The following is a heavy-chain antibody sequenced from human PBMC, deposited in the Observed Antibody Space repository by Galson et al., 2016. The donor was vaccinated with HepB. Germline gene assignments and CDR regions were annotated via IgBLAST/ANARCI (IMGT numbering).Heavy chain of an antibody. Sequence: SLRLSCAASGFSFNSFTMHWVRQAPGKGLEWVALISSDATKKQHSDSVKGRFTISRDNSKNTLFLQMNSLRPEDTAVYYCAREVSGRRRGGTYSYFNSWGQGTLVTVSS. V-gene: IGHV3-30*04. CDR3: AREVSGRRRGGTYSYFNS. D-gene: IGHD1-26*01. CDR1: GFSFNSFT. J-gene: IGHJ4*02. CDR2: ISSDATKK.